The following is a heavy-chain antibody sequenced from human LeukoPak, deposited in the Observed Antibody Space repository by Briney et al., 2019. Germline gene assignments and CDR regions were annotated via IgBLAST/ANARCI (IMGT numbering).Heavy chain of an antibody. J-gene: IGHJ4*02. CDR3: TRGLGSSSWYQPWGTSMDFLVGDY. CDR1: GFTFGDYA. CDR2: IRSKAYGGTT. Sequence: PGGSLRLSCTASGFTFGDYAMSWFRQAPGKGLEWVGFIRSKAYGGTTEYAASVKGRFTISRDDSKSIAYLQMNSLKTEDTAVYYCTRGLGSSSWYQPWGTSMDFLVGDYWGQGTLVTVSS. D-gene: IGHD6-13*01. V-gene: IGHV3-49*03.